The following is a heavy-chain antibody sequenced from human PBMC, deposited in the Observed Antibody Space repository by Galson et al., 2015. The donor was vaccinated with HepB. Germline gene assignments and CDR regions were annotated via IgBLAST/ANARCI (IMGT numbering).Heavy chain of an antibody. V-gene: IGHV3-21*01. J-gene: IGHJ4*02. CDR1: GFTFSSYG. D-gene: IGHD6-19*01. CDR3: ARGSLTVAGTLVN. CDR2: ISSSSTYI. Sequence: SLRLSCAASGFTFSSYGMHWVRQAPGKGLEWVSFISSSSTYIYQADSVKGRFTISRDNAKNSLYLQMNSLRAEDTAVYYCARGSLTVAGTLVNWGQGTLVTVSS.